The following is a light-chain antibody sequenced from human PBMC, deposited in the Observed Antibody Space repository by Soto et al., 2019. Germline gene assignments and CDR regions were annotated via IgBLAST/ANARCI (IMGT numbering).Light chain of an antibody. CDR2: GAS. J-gene: IGKJ1*01. CDR3: QPYGNSPST. V-gene: IGKV3-20*01. Sequence: EIVLTQSPGTLSLSPVERATLSCRASQSVSSSYLAWYQQRPGQAPRLLIYGASSRATGIPDRFSGSGSGTDFTLTISRLEPEDFAVYYCQPYGNSPSTFGQGTKVEIK. CDR1: QSVSSSY.